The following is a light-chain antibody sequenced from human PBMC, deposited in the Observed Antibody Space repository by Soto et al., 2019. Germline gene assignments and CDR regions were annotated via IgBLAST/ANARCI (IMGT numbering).Light chain of an antibody. CDR2: GNN. J-gene: IGLJ7*01. CDR3: AAWDDSLNGSV. Sequence: QSALTQPPSASGTPGQRVTISCSGSSSNIGTNTVNWYQQLPGTAPKLLIYGNNQRPSGVPDRFSGSKSGTSASLAISGLQSEDEADYYCAAWDDSLNGSVFGGGTQLTVL. V-gene: IGLV1-44*01. CDR1: SSNIGTNT.